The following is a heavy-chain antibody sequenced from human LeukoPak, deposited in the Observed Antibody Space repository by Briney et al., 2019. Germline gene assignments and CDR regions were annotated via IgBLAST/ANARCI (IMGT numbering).Heavy chain of an antibody. CDR2: INHSGST. CDR3: ARGVWLRWLQNWFDP. V-gene: IGHV4-34*01. CDR1: GGSFSVYY. J-gene: IGHJ5*02. Sequence: PSETLSLTCAVYGGSFSVYYWSWIRQPPGKGLEWIGEINHSGSTNYNPSLKSRVTISVDTSKNQFSLKLSSVTAADTAVYYCARGVWLRWLQNWFDPWGQGTLVTVSS. D-gene: IGHD5-24*01.